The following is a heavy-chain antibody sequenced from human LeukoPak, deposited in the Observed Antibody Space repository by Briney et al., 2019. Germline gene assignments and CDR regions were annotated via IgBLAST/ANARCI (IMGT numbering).Heavy chain of an antibody. CDR2: FDPEDGES. D-gene: IGHD3-3*01. V-gene: IGHV1-24*01. CDR3: ANLFDFLSGPPG. CDR1: GGTFSNYA. Sequence: ASVKVSCKACGGTFSNYAISWVRQAPGKGLEWMGGFDPEDGESIYAQKFQGRVTMPEDTSTDTAYMELSSLRSEDTAVYYCANLFDFLSGPPGWGQGTLVTVSS. J-gene: IGHJ4*02.